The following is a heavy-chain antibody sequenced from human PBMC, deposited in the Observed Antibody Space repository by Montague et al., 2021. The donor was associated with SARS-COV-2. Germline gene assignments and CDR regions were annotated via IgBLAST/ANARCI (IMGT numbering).Heavy chain of an antibody. CDR1: GDSVISDKYY. D-gene: IGHD3-22*01. Sequence: EALSLTCTVTGDSVISDKYYWSWIRQPPGKGLEWIGFIYDSGSTSYNPSLHSRVTITIDTSKNQFSLNLMSVTPADTAVYYCVKGSGYPWGQGTLVTVSS. CDR2: IYDSGST. J-gene: IGHJ5*02. CDR3: VKGSGYP. V-gene: IGHV4-61*01.